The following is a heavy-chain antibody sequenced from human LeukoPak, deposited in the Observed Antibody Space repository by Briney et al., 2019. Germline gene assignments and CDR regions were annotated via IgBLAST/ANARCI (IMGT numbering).Heavy chain of an antibody. V-gene: IGHV3-23*01. CDR2: ISGSGGST. CDR3: AKSSAGSSGWYDG. D-gene: IGHD6-19*01. J-gene: IGHJ4*02. CDR1: GFSLSDYG. Sequence: GGSLRLSCSASGFSLSDYGMSWVRQAPGEGLEWVSAISGSGGSTYYADSVKGRFTISRDNSKNTLYLQMNSLRAEDTAVYYCAKSSAGSSGWYDGWGQGTLVTVSS.